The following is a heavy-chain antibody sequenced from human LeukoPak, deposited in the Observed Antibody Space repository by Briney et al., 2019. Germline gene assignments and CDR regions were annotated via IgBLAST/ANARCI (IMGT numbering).Heavy chain of an antibody. Sequence: PGGSLRLSCAASGFTFSSYGMSWVRQAPGKGLEWVSAFSGSTGSTYYADSVKGRFTISRDNSKNTLYLQMNSLRAEDTAVYYCAKGSGRGHYFDYWGQGTLVTVSS. J-gene: IGHJ4*02. CDR2: FSGSTGST. D-gene: IGHD1-26*01. CDR1: GFTFSSYG. V-gene: IGHV3-23*01. CDR3: AKGSGRGHYFDY.